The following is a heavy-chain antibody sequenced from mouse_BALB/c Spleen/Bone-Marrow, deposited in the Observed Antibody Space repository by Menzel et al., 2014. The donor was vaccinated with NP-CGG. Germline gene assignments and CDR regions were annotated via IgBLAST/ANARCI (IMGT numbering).Heavy chain of an antibody. CDR1: GFTFTDYY. V-gene: IGHV7-3*02. Sequence: EVMLVESGGGLVQPGGSLRLSCATSGFTFTDYYMNWVRQPPGKALEWLGFIRNKANGYTTEYSASVKSRFTISRDNSQNILYLQMNPLRVDDSATYYCARDKGRVFFDYWGQGTTLTVSS. CDR2: IRNKANGYTT. CDR3: ARDKGRVFFDY. J-gene: IGHJ2*01.